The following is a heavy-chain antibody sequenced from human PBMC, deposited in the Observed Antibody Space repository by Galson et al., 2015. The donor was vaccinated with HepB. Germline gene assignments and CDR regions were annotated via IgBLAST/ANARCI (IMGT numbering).Heavy chain of an antibody. D-gene: IGHD3-3*01. CDR1: GYTFTNYG. J-gene: IGHJ6*03. CDR3: ARVAYDFWSGYYSNYYYMAV. CDR2: IRADNGNT. Sequence: SVKVSCKASGYTFTNYGIGWVRQAPGQGLEWMGWIRADNGNTKYAQKLQGRVTMTTDTSTSTAYMELRSLRSDDTAVYYCARVAYDFWSGYYSNYYYMAVWGKGTTVTVSS. V-gene: IGHV1-18*01.